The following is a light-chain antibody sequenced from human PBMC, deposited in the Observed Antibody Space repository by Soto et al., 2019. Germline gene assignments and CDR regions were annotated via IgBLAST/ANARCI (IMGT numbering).Light chain of an antibody. CDR2: SAY. Sequence: DIVMTQSPAILSVSPGERVTLSCRASQSVASNLAWYQQKPGQAPRLLIFSAYIRATGIPARFSGSGSGTEFTPVFRSLRSEDFAVYYCHRYFIWPPTFTFGQGTKLEIK. CDR1: QSVASN. V-gene: IGKV3-15*01. CDR3: HRYFIWPPTFT. J-gene: IGKJ2*01.